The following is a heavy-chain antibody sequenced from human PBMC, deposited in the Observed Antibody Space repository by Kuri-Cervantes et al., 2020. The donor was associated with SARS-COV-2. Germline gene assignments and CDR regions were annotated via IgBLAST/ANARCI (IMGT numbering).Heavy chain of an antibody. CDR1: GFTFSSYA. CDR2: ISGSGGST. CDR3: AKGSDFPYY. V-gene: IGHV3-23*01. D-gene: IGHD3-3*01. Sequence: GGSLRLSCAASGFTFSSYAMSWVRQAPGKGLECVSAISGSGGSTYYADSVKGRFTISRENSKNTLYLQMDSLRAEDTAVYYCAKGSDFPYYWGQGTLVTVSS. J-gene: IGHJ4*02.